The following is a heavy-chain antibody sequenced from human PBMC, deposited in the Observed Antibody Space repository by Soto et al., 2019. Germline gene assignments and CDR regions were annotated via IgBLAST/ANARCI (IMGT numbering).Heavy chain of an antibody. J-gene: IGHJ6*02. Sequence: QVQLVQSGAEVKKPGASVKVSCKASGYTFTSYGISWVRQAPGQGLEWMGWISAYNGNTNYAQKLQGRVTMTTDTSTSTAYMELRSLRSDDTAVYYCAVKDSYGDYYYYYGMDVWGQGTTVTVSS. CDR3: AVKDSYGDYYYYYGMDV. CDR2: ISAYNGNT. V-gene: IGHV1-18*01. CDR1: GYTFTSYG. D-gene: IGHD5-18*01.